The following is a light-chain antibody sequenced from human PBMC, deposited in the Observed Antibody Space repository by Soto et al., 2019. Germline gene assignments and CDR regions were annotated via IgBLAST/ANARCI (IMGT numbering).Light chain of an antibody. Sequence: QLVLTQSPSASASLRASVKLTCTLTSGHSSYAIAWHQQQPEKGPRYLMKLNSDGSHSKGDGIPDRFSGSSSGAERYLTISSLQPEDEADYYCQTWGTGIQGVFGGGTQLTVL. CDR2: LNSDGSH. V-gene: IGLV4-69*01. CDR1: SGHSSYA. CDR3: QTWGTGIQGV. J-gene: IGLJ3*02.